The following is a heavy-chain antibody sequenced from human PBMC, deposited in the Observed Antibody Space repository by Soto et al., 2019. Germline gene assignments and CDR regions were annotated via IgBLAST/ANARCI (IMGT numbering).Heavy chain of an antibody. V-gene: IGHV1-2*04. CDR3: ARGYSSGWGYYYYGMDV. J-gene: IGHJ6*02. D-gene: IGHD6-19*01. Sequence: QVQLVQSGAEVKKPGASVKVSCKASGYTFTGYYMHWVRQAPGQGLEWMGWINPNSGGTNYAQKFQGWVTMTRDTSXSXXYMELSRLRSDDTAVYYCARGYSSGWGYYYYGMDVWGQGTTVTVSS. CDR1: GYTFTGYY. CDR2: INPNSGGT.